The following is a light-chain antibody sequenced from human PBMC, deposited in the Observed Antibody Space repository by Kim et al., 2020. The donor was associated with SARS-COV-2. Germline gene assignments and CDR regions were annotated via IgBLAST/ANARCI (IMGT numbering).Light chain of an antibody. CDR2: EVT. CDR1: SSDIGGYNY. J-gene: IGLJ2*01. Sequence: QSALTQTPSASGSPGQSVIISCTGTSSDIGGYNYVSWYQQHPTKAPKLMIYEVTKRPSGVPDRFSGSKSGNTASLTVSGLQAEDEADYYCSSYVGGDTLVFGGLTQLTVL. V-gene: IGLV2-8*01. CDR3: SSYVGGDTLV.